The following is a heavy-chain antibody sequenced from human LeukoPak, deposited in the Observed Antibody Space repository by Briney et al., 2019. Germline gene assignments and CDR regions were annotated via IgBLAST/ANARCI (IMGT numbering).Heavy chain of an antibody. CDR1: GGSISNYY. J-gene: IGHJ4*02. CDR2: IYYSGST. V-gene: IGHV4-59*08. CDR3: ARHENYGSGNFPLDH. Sequence: SETLSLTCTVSGGSISNYYWSWIRQPPGQGLEWIGCIYYSGSTSYNPSLKSRVTISVDTSNNQFSLKLGSVTAADTAVYYCARHENYGSGNFPLDHWGQGTLVTVSS. D-gene: IGHD3-10*01.